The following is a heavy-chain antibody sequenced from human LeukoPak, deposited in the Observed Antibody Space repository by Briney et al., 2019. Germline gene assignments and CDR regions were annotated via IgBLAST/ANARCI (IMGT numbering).Heavy chain of an antibody. Sequence: ASVKVSCKVSGYTLTELSMHWVRQAPGKGLEWMGSFDPKDGETIYAQKLQGGVTMTTDTSTSTAYMELRSLRSDDTAVYYCARSSGSYPGPRVDLDYWGQGTLVTVSS. D-gene: IGHD3-10*01. CDR2: FDPKDGET. CDR3: ARSSGSYPGPRVDLDY. J-gene: IGHJ4*02. V-gene: IGHV1-24*01. CDR1: GYTLTELS.